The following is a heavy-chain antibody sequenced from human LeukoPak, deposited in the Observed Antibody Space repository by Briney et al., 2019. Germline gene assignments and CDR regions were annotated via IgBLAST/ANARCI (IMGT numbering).Heavy chain of an antibody. V-gene: IGHV4-34*01. CDR3: ARYLRRPYYFDS. J-gene: IGHJ4*02. Sequence: SETLSLTCAVYGGSFSGYYWSWIRQPPGKGLEWIGEINHSGSTNYNPSLKSRVTISVDTSKNQFSLKLSSVTAADTAVYYCARYLRRPYYFDSWGQGTLVTVSS. CDR2: INHSGST. CDR1: GGSFSGYY.